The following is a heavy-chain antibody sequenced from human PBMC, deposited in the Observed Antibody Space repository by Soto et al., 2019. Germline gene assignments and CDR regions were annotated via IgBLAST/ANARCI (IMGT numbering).Heavy chain of an antibody. V-gene: IGHV5-51*01. CDR3: GCRSIGAAGKDYYWLDP. Sequence: GESLKISCKGSGYSFTSYWIGWVRQMPGKGLEWMGIIYPGDSDTRYSPSFQGQVTISADTSISTAYLQWSSLKASDTAMYYCGCRSIGAAGKDYYWLDPWGQGTLVAVAS. CDR1: GYSFTSYW. J-gene: IGHJ5*02. D-gene: IGHD6-13*01. CDR2: IYPGDSDT.